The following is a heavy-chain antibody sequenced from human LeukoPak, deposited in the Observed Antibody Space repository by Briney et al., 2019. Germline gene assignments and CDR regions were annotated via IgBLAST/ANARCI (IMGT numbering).Heavy chain of an antibody. J-gene: IGHJ6*03. CDR1: GYTFTSYG. Sequence: ASVKVSCKASGYTFTSYGISWVRQAPGQGLEWMGWISAYNGNTNYAQKLQGRVTMTTDTSTSTAYMELRSLRSDDTAVYYCARGRKPSDFWSAPRPYYYYMDVWGKGTTVTVSS. CDR3: ARGRKPSDFWSAPRPYYYYMDV. CDR2: ISAYNGNT. D-gene: IGHD3-3*01. V-gene: IGHV1-18*01.